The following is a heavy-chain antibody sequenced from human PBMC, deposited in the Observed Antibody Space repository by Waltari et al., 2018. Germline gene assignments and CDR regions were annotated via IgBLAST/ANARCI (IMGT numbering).Heavy chain of an antibody. CDR1: GFTLSSFW. J-gene: IGHJ4*02. Sequence: EVQLVESGGGLVQPGGSLRLSCAASGFTLSSFWMNWVRQSPWKGRVWVAGIKQDGSEKYYADSGKGRFTISRDNAKNSLYLQMNSLRAEDTAVYYCATSGGYCFDYWGQGTLVTVSS. CDR3: ATSGGYCFDY. D-gene: IGHD6-19*01. CDR2: IKQDGSEK. V-gene: IGHV3-7*01.